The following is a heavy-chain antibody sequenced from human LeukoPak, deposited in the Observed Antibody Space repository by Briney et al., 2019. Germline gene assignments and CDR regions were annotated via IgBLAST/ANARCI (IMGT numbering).Heavy chain of an antibody. CDR2: ISYDGSNK. D-gene: IGHD2-21*02. J-gene: IGHJ4*02. V-gene: IGHV3-30*04. CDR3: ARAAYCGGDCWYFDY. Sequence: QPGGSLRLSCAASGFTFSSYAMHWVRQAPGKGLEWVAVISYDGSNKYYADSVKGRFTISRDNSKNTLYLQMNSLRAEDTAVYYCARAAYCGGDCWYFDYWGQGTLVTVSS. CDR1: GFTFSSYA.